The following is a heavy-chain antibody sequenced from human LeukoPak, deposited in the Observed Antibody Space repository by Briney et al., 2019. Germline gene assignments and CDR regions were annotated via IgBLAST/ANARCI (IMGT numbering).Heavy chain of an antibody. J-gene: IGHJ4*02. Sequence: ASVKVSCKASRYSFTSYGISWVRQAPGQGLEWMGWISPDSGNTNYIQKFQGRVTMTTDTSTSTAYMELRSLRSDDTAVYYCAREGSSWPLYFDYWGQGTLVTVSS. CDR3: AREGSSWPLYFDY. CDR1: RYSFTSYG. D-gene: IGHD6-13*01. CDR2: ISPDSGNT. V-gene: IGHV1-18*01.